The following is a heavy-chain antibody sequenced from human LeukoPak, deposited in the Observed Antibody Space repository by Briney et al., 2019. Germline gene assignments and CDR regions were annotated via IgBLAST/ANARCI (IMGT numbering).Heavy chain of an antibody. D-gene: IGHD1-1*01. CDR1: GFSFSTYW. CDR2: IKQDGSER. CDR3: AGHTNY. Sequence: GGSLRLSCAASGFSFSTYWMSWVRQAPGKGLEWVANIKQDGSERYYVDSVRGRFTISRDNTKNSLYLQMNSLRGEDTAVYYCAGHTNYWGQGTLVTVSS. V-gene: IGHV3-7*01. J-gene: IGHJ4*02.